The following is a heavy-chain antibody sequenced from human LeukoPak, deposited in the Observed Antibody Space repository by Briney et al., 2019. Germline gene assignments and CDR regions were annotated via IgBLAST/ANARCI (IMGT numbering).Heavy chain of an antibody. CDR1: GLTFSNYA. Sequence: GGSLRLSCAASGLTFSNYAMMWLRQAPGKGLEWVSAIVGRGHWASYADSVKGRFTISRDNSKNTLYLQMSSLRGEDTAVYYCAKDPNGDYIGAFDFWGQGTMVTVSS. D-gene: IGHD4-17*01. CDR2: IVGRGHWA. CDR3: AKDPNGDYIGAFDF. V-gene: IGHV3-23*01. J-gene: IGHJ3*01.